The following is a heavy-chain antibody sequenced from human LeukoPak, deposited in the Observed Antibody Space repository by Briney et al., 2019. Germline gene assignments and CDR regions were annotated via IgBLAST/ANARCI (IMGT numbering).Heavy chain of an antibody. Sequence: GGSLRLSCAASGFTFSSYAMSWVRQAPGKGLEWVSSISGGHGGTYYADSVKGRFTISRDNAKNSLYLQMNSLRAEDTAVYYCARGDSGSYYFDYWGQGTLVTVSS. V-gene: IGHV3-23*01. J-gene: IGHJ4*02. CDR1: GFTFSSYA. D-gene: IGHD1-26*01. CDR3: ARGDSGSYYFDY. CDR2: ISGGHGGT.